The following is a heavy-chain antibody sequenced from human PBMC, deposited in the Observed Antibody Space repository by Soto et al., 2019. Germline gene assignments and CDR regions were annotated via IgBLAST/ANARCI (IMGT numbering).Heavy chain of an antibody. CDR1: GYTFTSYA. Sequence: QVQLVQSGAEVKKPGASVKVSCKASGYTFTSYAMHWVRQAPGQRLEWMGWINAGNGNTKYSQKFQGRVTITRDTSASTAYMELGSLRSEDTAVYYCAGTFEWELRMVVYWGQGTLVTVSS. CDR2: INAGNGNT. D-gene: IGHD1-26*01. J-gene: IGHJ4*02. CDR3: AGTFEWELRMVVY. V-gene: IGHV1-3*01.